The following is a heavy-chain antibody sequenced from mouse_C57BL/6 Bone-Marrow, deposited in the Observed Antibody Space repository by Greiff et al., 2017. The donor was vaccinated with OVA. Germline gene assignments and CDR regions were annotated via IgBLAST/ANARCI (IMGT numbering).Heavy chain of an antibody. CDR2: IDPSDGSP. J-gene: IGHJ2*01. V-gene: IGHV1-50*01. D-gene: IGHD2-1*01. CDR3: ARTGDLQWYFDY. Sequence: QVHVKQSGAELVKPGASVKLSCKASGYTFTSYWMQWVKQRPGQGLEWIGEIDPSDGSPNYNQKFKGKATLTVDTSSSTAYMQLSSLTAEDSAVDDGARTGDLQWYFDYWGQGTTLTVSS. CDR1: GYTFTSYW.